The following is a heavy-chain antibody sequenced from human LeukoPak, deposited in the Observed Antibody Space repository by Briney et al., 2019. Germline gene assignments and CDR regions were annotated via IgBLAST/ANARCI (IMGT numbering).Heavy chain of an antibody. J-gene: IGHJ4*02. CDR2: INYSGSN. CDR3: ARGQRVVPAAMSYFDY. V-gene: IGHV4-34*01. Sequence: PSETLSLTCAVYGGSFSGYYWSWIRQPPGKGLEWIGEINYSGSNNYNPSLKSRVTISVDTSKNQFSLKLGSVTAADTAVYYCARGQRVVPAAMSYFDYWGQGTLVTVSS. D-gene: IGHD2-2*01. CDR1: GGSFSGYY.